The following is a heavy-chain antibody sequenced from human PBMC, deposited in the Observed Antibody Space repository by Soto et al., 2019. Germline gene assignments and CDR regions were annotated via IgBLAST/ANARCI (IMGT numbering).Heavy chain of an antibody. CDR3: ARVVTGTFLKGKNCFDP. CDR1: GYTFTSYG. Sequence: GASVKVSCKASGYTFTSYGISWVRQAPGQGLEWMGWISAYNGNTNYAQKLQGRVTMTTDTSTSTAYMELRSLRSDDTAVYYCARVVTGTFLKGKNCFDPWGQGTLVTVSS. J-gene: IGHJ5*02. V-gene: IGHV1-18*01. CDR2: ISAYNGNT. D-gene: IGHD1-7*01.